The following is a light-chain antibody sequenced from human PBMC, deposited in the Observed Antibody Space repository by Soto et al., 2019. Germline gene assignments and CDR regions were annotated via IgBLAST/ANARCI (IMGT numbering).Light chain of an antibody. V-gene: IGLV2-8*01. CDR1: SSDVGGYDF. J-gene: IGLJ1*01. CDR3: SSYTSSTL. Sequence: QSALTQPPSASGSPGQSVTISCTGTSSDVGGYDFVAWHQQHPGKAPRLMIYDVSKRPSGVPDRFSGSKSGYTASLTVSGLQAEDEADYYCSSYTSSTLFGTGTKVTVL. CDR2: DVS.